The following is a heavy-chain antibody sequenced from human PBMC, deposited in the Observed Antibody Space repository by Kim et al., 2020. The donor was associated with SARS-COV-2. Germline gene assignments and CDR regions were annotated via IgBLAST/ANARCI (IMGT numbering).Heavy chain of an antibody. J-gene: IGHJ4*02. CDR3: ARAHSGYYDILTGYGRRGVFDY. Sequence: SETLSLTCTVSGGSISSGGYYWSWIRQHPGKGLEWIGYIYYSGSTYYNPSLKSRVTISVDTSKNQFSLKLSSVTAADTAVYYCARAHSGYYDILTGYGRRGVFDYWGQGTLVTVSS. CDR2: IYYSGST. D-gene: IGHD3-9*01. CDR1: GGSISSGGYY. V-gene: IGHV4-31*03.